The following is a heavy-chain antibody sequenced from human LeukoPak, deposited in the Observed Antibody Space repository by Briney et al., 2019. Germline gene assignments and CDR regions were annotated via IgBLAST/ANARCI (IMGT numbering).Heavy chain of an antibody. CDR3: ARSAPYYYDSSGYSGLY. Sequence: GGSLRLSCAASGFTFSSYAMSWVRQAPGKGLEWVSAISGSGGSTYYADSVKGRFTISRDNSKNTLYLQMNSLRAEDTAVYYCARSAPYYYDSSGYSGLYWGQGTLVTVSS. CDR1: GFTFSSYA. V-gene: IGHV3-23*01. D-gene: IGHD3-22*01. CDR2: ISGSGGST. J-gene: IGHJ4*02.